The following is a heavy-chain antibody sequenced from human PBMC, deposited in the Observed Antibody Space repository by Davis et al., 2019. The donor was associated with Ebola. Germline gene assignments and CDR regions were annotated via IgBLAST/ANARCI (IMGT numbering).Heavy chain of an antibody. J-gene: IGHJ6*04. CDR2: IWYDGSNK. CDR1: GFTFSSYG. V-gene: IGHV3-33*01. D-gene: IGHD6-6*01. Sequence: GGSLRLSCAASGFTFSSYGMHWVRQAPGKGLEWVAVIWYDGSNKYYADSVKGRFTISRDNSKNTLYLQMNSLRAEDTAVYYCAREKYYYGVDVWGKGTTVTVSS. CDR3: AREKYYYGVDV.